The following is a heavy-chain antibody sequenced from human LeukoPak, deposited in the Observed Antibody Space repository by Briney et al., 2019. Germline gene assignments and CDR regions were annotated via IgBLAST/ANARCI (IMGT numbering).Heavy chain of an antibody. CDR1: GFTFSSYA. V-gene: IGHV3-30-3*01. J-gene: IGHJ3*02. D-gene: IGHD3-10*01. Sequence: GGSLRLSCAASGFTFSSYAMHWVRQAPGKGLEWVAVISYDGSNKYYADSVKGRFTISRDNSKNTLYLQMNSLRAEDTAVYYCAHLVLLWFGESQGDAFDIWGQGTMVTVSS. CDR2: ISYDGSNK. CDR3: AHLVLLWFGESQGDAFDI.